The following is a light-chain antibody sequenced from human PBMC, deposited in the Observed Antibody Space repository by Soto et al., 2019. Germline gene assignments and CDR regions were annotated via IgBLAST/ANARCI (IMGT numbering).Light chain of an antibody. CDR2: GAS. CDR3: QQYHNWPPFT. V-gene: IGKV3-15*01. CDR1: QSVGSN. J-gene: IGKJ4*01. Sequence: EIVMTQSPATLSMSPGERATLSCRASQSVGSNFAWYQQKPGQAPRLLIYGASTRATGVAARFSGSGSGTEFTLTITSLQSEDFAIYYCQQYHNWPPFTFGGGTKVEIK.